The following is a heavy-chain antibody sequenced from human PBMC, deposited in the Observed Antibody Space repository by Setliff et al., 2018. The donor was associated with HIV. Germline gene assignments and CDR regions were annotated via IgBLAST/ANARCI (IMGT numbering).Heavy chain of an antibody. CDR3: AREKFENGDYEFVSTFDS. V-gene: IGHV3-7*05. CDR2: IQQHGSEI. D-gene: IGHD4-17*01. Sequence: GGSLRLSCAASGYTFSSYWMAWVRQCPGKGLEWVANIQQHGSEIHYVASVEGRFTISRDNAKNSLYLQMNSLRAEDTAVYYCAREKFENGDYEFVSTFDSWGQGTLVTVSS. CDR1: GYTFSSYW. J-gene: IGHJ4*02.